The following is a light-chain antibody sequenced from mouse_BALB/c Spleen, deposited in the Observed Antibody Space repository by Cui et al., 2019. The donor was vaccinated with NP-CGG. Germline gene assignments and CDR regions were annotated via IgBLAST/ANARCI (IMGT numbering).Light chain of an antibody. Sequence: QAFVTLESDLTTSPGETVTLTCRSSTGAVTTSNDANWVQEKPDHLFTGLIGGTNNRAPGVPARFSGSLIGDKAALTITGAQTEDEAIYFCALWYSNHWVFGGGTKLTVL. J-gene: IGLJ1*01. CDR1: TGAVTTSND. CDR2: GTN. CDR3: ALWYSNHWV. V-gene: IGLV1*01.